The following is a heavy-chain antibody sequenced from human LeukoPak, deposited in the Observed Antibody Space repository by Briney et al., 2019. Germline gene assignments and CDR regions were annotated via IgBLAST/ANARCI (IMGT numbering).Heavy chain of an antibody. CDR2: INTDGSST. V-gene: IGHV3-74*01. D-gene: IGHD2-2*01. CDR3: ARDYQLLLSWFDP. J-gene: IGHJ5*02. Sequence: GGSLRLSCAASGFTFSSYWMPWVRQAPGKGLVWVSRINTDGSSTSYADSVKGRFTISGDNAKNTLYLQMNSLRAEDTAVYYCARDYQLLLSWFDPWGQGTLVTVSS. CDR1: GFTFSSYW.